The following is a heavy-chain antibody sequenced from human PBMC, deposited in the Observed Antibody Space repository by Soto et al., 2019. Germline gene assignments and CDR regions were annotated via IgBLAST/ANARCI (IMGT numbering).Heavy chain of an antibody. CDR1: GYSFTNYY. V-gene: IGHV1-46*01. Sequence: QVLLVQSGAEVKKPGASVKISCKASGYSFTNYYVHWVRQAPGQGLEWMGIIDPSGGATSYAQKFQDRIDMITDPSTSTVYMELSSLTSEDTAVYYCARGQGGQWLVPADYWGQGTLVAVSS. D-gene: IGHD6-19*01. J-gene: IGHJ4*02. CDR2: IDPSGGAT. CDR3: ARGQGGQWLVPADY.